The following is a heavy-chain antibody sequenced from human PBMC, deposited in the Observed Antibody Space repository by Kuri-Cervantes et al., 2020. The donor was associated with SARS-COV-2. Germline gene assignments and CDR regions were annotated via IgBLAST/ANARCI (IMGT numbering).Heavy chain of an antibody. CDR2: IYYSGST. V-gene: IGHV4-59*12. CDR1: GGSISSYY. Sequence: GSLRLSCTVSGGSISSYYWSWIRQPPGKGLEWIGCIYYSGSTNYNPSLKSRVTISVDTSKNQLSLKLTSVTAADTAVYYCVRGRPTVTTRYFDLWGRGTLVTVSS. CDR3: VRGRPTVTTRYFDL. D-gene: IGHD4-17*01. J-gene: IGHJ2*01.